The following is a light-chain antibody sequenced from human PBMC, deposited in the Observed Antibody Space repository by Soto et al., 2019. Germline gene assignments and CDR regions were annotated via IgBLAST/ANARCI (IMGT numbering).Light chain of an antibody. Sequence: QSVLTQAPSASGSPGQSVTISCTGTSSDVGGFNYVSWYQQHPGKAPKLMIYEVNKRPSGVPGRFSGSKSGNTASLTVSGLQADDEADYYCSSYAGSNNWVFGGGTKLTVL. CDR2: EVN. CDR3: SSYAGSNNWV. CDR1: SSDVGGFNY. V-gene: IGLV2-8*01. J-gene: IGLJ3*02.